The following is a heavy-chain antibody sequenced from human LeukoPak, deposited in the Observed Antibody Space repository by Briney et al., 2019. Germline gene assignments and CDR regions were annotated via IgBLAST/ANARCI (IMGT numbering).Heavy chain of an antibody. J-gene: IGHJ6*03. CDR3: ARDPYSGSYGDSYYYYMDV. CDR2: FSSGGTGT. Sequence: GGSLRLSCAASGFAFSSYAMSWVRQAPGKGLEWVSGFSSGGTGTFYADSVKGRFTISRDNAKNSLYLQMNSLRAEDTAVYYCARDPYSGSYGDSYYYYMDVWGKGTTVTISS. CDR1: GFAFSSYA. D-gene: IGHD1-26*01. V-gene: IGHV3-21*01.